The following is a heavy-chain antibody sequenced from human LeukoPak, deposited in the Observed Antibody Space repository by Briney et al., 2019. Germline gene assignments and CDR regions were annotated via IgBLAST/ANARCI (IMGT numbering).Heavy chain of an antibody. D-gene: IGHD5-12*01. CDR2: IKQDGSEK. CDR3: AKNREWLAQYAFDI. J-gene: IGHJ3*02. Sequence: GGSLRLSCAASGFTFSNYWMSWVRQAPGKGLEWVANIKQDGSEKYYMDSVKGRFTISRDNAKNSLYLQMNSLRAEDTAVYYCAKNREWLAQYAFDIWGQGTMVTVSS. V-gene: IGHV3-7*01. CDR1: GFTFSNYW.